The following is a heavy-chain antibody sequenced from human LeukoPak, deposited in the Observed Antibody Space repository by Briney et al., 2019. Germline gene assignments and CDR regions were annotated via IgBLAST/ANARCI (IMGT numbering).Heavy chain of an antibody. CDR2: IYTSGST. CDR1: GGSISSYY. CDR3: ARSVWCGTMEIFDY. D-gene: IGHD3-10*01. Sequence: PSETLSLTCTVSGGSISSYYWIWIRQPAGKGLEWMGRIYTSGSTNYNPSLKSRVTMSVDTSKNQFSLKLSSVTAADTAVYYCARSVWCGTMEIFDYWGQGTLVTVSS. J-gene: IGHJ4*02. V-gene: IGHV4-4*07.